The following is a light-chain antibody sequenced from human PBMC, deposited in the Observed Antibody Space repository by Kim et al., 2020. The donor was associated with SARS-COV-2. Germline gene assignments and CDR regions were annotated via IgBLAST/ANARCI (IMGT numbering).Light chain of an antibody. J-gene: IGKJ2*01. CDR2: AAS. V-gene: IGKV1-39*01. Sequence: DIQMTQSPSSLSASVGDRVTITCRASQTIRNYLNWYQQKPGKPPKLLIYAASTLHSGVPSRFSGSGSGTDFTLTITSLQPEDFVTYYCQQSYSTLYTFGQGTKVDIK. CDR3: QQSYSTLYT. CDR1: QTIRNY.